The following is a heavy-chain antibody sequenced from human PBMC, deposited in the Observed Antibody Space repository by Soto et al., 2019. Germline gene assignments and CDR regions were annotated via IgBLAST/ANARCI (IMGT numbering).Heavy chain of an antibody. CDR2: ISYDGSNK. CDR3: AGLTHYFDY. CDR1: GFTFSSYG. J-gene: IGHJ4*02. Sequence: PGGSLRLSCAASGFTFSSYGMHWVRQAPGKGLEWVAVISYDGSNKYYADSVKGRFTISRDNSKNTLYLQMNSLRAEDTAVYYCAGLTHYFDYWGQGTLVTVSS. V-gene: IGHV3-30*03.